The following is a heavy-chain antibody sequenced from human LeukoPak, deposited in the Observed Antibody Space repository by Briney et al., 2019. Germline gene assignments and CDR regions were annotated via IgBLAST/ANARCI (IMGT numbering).Heavy chain of an antibody. J-gene: IGHJ5*02. V-gene: IGHV3-7*01. CDR3: VKCQVGSNWFDP. CDR1: GFTFSSYG. Sequence: GGSLRLSCAASGFTFSSYGMHWVRQAPGKGLDWVANIKEDGSERYYVDSVKGRFTISRDNAKNSLYLQMNSLRVEDTAVYYCVKCQVGSNWFDPWGQGTLVTVSS. D-gene: IGHD2-2*01. CDR2: IKEDGSER.